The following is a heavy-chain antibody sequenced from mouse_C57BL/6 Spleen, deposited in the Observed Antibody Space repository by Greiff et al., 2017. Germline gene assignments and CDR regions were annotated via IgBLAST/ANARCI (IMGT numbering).Heavy chain of an antibody. V-gene: IGHV1-69*01. CDR2: IDPSDSYT. CDR3: ARLLCVYAMDY. Sequence: QVQLQQPGAELVMPGASVKLSCKASGYTFTSYWMHWVKQRPGQGLEWIGEIDPSDSYTNYNQKFKGKSTLTVDKSSSTAYMQLSSLTSEDSAVYYGARLLCVYAMDYWGQGTSVTVSS. J-gene: IGHJ4*01. CDR1: GYTFTSYW. D-gene: IGHD2-10*01.